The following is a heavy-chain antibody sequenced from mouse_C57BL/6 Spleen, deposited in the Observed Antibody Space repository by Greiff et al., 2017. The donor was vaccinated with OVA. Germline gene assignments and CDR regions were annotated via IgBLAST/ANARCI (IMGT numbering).Heavy chain of an antibody. Sequence: QVQLQQPGAELVKPGASVKLSCKASGYTFTSYWMQWVKQRPGQGLEWIGEIDPSASYTNYNQKFKGKATLTVDTSSSTAYMPLSSLTSEDYAVYYGARDYDYGEFAYWGQGTLVTVSA. V-gene: IGHV1-50*01. CDR1: GYTFTSYW. D-gene: IGHD2-4*01. CDR2: IDPSASYT. CDR3: ARDYDYGEFAY. J-gene: IGHJ3*01.